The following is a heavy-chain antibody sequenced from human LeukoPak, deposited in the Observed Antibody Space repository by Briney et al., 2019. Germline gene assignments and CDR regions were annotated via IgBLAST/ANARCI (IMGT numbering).Heavy chain of an antibody. CDR3: AGVGTYYDFWSGYYNYYYYYMDV. Sequence: ASVKVSCKASGYTFTGYYMHWVRQAPGQGLEWMGRINPNSGGTNYAQKFQGRVTMTRDTSISTAYMELSRLRSDDTAVYYCAGVGTYYDFWSGYYNYYYYYMDVWGKGTTVTVSS. V-gene: IGHV1-2*06. D-gene: IGHD3-3*01. CDR1: GYTFTGYY. J-gene: IGHJ6*03. CDR2: INPNSGGT.